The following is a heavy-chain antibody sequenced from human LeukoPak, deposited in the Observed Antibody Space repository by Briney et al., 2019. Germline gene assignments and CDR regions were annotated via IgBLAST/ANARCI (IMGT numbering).Heavy chain of an antibody. D-gene: IGHD4-11*01. V-gene: IGHV3-53*01. J-gene: IGHJ4*02. CDR2: IYSGGST. Sequence: TGGSLRLSCAASGFIVSGDFMSWVRQAPGKGLEWVSVIYSGGSTYYADSVKGRFTISRDNSKNTLYLQMNSLRAEDTAVYYCARGNYSNYLYDYWGQGTLVTVSS. CDR3: ARGNYSNYLYDY. CDR1: GFIVSGDF.